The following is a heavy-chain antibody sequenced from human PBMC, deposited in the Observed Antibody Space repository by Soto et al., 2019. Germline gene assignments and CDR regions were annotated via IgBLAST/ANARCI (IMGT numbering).Heavy chain of an antibody. CDR1: GFSLSTSGVG. Sequence: QITLKESGPTLVKPTQPLTLTCTFSGFSLSTSGVGVGWIRQPPGKALEWLALIYWDDDKRYSPSLKSRLTITKDTSKNQVVLTMTNMDPVDTATYYCAHRRDSSGWTGGGYFQHWGQGTLVTVSS. J-gene: IGHJ1*01. CDR2: IYWDDDK. V-gene: IGHV2-5*02. CDR3: AHRRDSSGWTGGGYFQH. D-gene: IGHD6-19*01.